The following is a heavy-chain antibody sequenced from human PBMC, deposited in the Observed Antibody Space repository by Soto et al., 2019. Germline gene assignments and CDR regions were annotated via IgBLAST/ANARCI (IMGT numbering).Heavy chain of an antibody. CDR1: GGSITNSY. J-gene: IGHJ5*02. CDR2: IYYSGST. CDR3: ANYRRGWFDP. Sequence: SETLSLTCTVSGGSITNSYWSWIRQPPGKRLEWIGYIYYSGSTNYNPSLKSRVTISVDTSKNQFSLNLRSVTAADTAVYYCANYRRGWFDPWGQGTLVTVSS. D-gene: IGHD3-10*01. V-gene: IGHV4-59*01.